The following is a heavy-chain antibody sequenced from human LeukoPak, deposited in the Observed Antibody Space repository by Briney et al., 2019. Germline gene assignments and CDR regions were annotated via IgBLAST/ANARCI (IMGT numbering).Heavy chain of an antibody. CDR2: IYYSGST. CDR1: GGSISGSSYY. V-gene: IGHV4-39*07. J-gene: IGHJ2*01. D-gene: IGHD4-17*01. CDR3: ASVNDYGDYWYFDL. Sequence: SETLSLTCTVSGGSISGSSYYWGWIRQPPGKGLEYIGSIYYSGSTYYNPSLKSRVAISVDTSKNQFSLKLNSVTAADTAVYYCASVNDYGDYWYFDLWGRGTLVTVSS.